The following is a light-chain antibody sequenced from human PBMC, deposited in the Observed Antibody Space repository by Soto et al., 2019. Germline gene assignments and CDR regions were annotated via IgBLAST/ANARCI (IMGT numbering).Light chain of an antibody. Sequence: QSALTQPASVSGSPGQSITISCTGTSSVVGSYNLVSWYQQHPGKAPKLIIYEGSKRPSGVSNRFSGSESDNTASLTISGLQAEDEADYYCCSYARSSTYVFGSGTKLTVL. J-gene: IGLJ1*01. V-gene: IGLV2-23*01. CDR3: CSYARSSTYV. CDR2: EGS. CDR1: SSVVGSYNL.